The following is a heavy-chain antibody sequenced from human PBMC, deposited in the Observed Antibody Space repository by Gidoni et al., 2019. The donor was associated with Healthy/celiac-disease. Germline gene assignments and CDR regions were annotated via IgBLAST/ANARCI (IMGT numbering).Heavy chain of an antibody. CDR1: GGSISSSRYY. CDR2: IYYSGST. Sequence: QLQLQESGRGLVQPSETLSLTCTVPGGSISSSRYYWGWIRQPPGKGLEWIGSIYYSGSTYYNPSLKSRVTISVDTSKNQFSRKLSSVTAADTAVYYCARHCKVVVPAAIGWFDPWGQGTLVTVSS. V-gene: IGHV4-39*01. D-gene: IGHD2-2*01. CDR3: ARHCKVVVPAAIGWFDP. J-gene: IGHJ5*02.